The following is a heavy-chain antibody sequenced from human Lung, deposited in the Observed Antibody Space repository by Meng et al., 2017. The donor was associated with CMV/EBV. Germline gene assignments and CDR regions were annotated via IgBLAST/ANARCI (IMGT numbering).Heavy chain of an antibody. D-gene: IGHD1-14*01. V-gene: IGHV1-2*02. CDR2: INPNSGGT. J-gene: IGHJ6*02. CDR1: GYFFTGHF. Sequence: ASVXVSXXASGYFFTGHFVHWVRQAPGQGLEWMGWINPNSGGTKYTQKFQGRVTMTRDTSISTVYMELSGLRSDDTAMYYCARAQDTTSADYYNYGIDVWGRGTTVTVS. CDR3: ARAQDTTSADYYNYGIDV.